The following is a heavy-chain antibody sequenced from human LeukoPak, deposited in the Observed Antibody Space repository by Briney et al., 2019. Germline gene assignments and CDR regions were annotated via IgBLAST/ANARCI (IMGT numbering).Heavy chain of an antibody. CDR3: ARGATPTYYFDS. Sequence: ASVKVSCKASGYTFTGYYIHWVRLAPGQGLEWMGWINPYSGGSNYAQRFQGRVTMTRDTSISTAYTELNRLRSDDTAVYYCARGATPTYYFDSWGQGTLVTVSS. CDR2: INPYSGGS. J-gene: IGHJ4*02. CDR1: GYTFTGYY. V-gene: IGHV1-2*02. D-gene: IGHD5-24*01.